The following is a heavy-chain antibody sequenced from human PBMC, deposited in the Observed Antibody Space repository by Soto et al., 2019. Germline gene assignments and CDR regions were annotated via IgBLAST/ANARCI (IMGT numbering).Heavy chain of an antibody. Sequence: SETLSLTCTVSGGSISSGDYYWSWIRQPPGKGLEWIGYIYYSGSTHYNPSLKSRVTISVDTSKNQFSLKLSSVTAADTAVYYCAREGPPRSGYWYYGMDVWGQGTTVTVSS. CDR2: IYYSGST. D-gene: IGHD3-22*01. CDR1: GGSISSGDYY. CDR3: AREGPPRSGYWYYGMDV. V-gene: IGHV4-30-4*01. J-gene: IGHJ6*02.